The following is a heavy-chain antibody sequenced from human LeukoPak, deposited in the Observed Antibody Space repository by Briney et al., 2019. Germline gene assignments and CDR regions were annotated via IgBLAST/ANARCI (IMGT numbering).Heavy chain of an antibody. Sequence: PGGSLRLSCAASGFTFANYAMSWVRQAPGKGLEWVSVIYDGGITYYADSVKGRFTISGDNSKNMLFLQMNSLRAEDTAVYYCARFYDTSGYLDCWGQGTLVTVSS. CDR2: IYDGGIT. CDR1: GFTFANYA. CDR3: ARFYDTSGYLDC. V-gene: IGHV3-66*01. J-gene: IGHJ4*02. D-gene: IGHD3-22*01.